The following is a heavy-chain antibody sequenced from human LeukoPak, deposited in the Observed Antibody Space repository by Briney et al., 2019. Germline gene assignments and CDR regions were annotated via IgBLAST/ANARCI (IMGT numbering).Heavy chain of an antibody. CDR1: GFTFSSHG. Sequence: GGSLRLSCAASGFTFSSHGMHWVRQAPGKGLEWVAFIRFDGTNEYYADSVKGRFTISRDNSQNTLYLQMNSLRVEDTGVFYCAKDGRFGGYYYYYMDVWGKGTTVTISS. D-gene: IGHD3-10*01. CDR3: AKDGRFGGYYYYYMDV. J-gene: IGHJ6*03. CDR2: IRFDGTNE. V-gene: IGHV3-30*02.